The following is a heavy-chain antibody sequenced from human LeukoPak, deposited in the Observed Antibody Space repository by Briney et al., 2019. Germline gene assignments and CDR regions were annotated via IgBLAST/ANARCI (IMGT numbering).Heavy chain of an antibody. CDR1: GGSFSGYY. J-gene: IGHJ4*02. CDR2: INHSGST. Sequence: KASETLSLTCAVYGGSFSGYYWSWIRQPPGKGLEWIGEINHSGSTNYNPSLKSRVTISVDTSKNQFSLKLSSVTAADTAVYYCARAPRAWGQGTLVTVSS. CDR3: ARAPRA. V-gene: IGHV4-34*01.